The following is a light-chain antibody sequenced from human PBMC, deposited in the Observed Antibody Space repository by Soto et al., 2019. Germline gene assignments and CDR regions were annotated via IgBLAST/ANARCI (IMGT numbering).Light chain of an antibody. CDR3: AAWDDRLNGVV. CDR2: SNN. CDR1: SSNIGSNT. V-gene: IGLV1-44*01. Sequence: QSVLNQPASASGTPGQRVSISCSGISSNIGSNTVDWFQQLPGTAPQLLIYSNNQRPSGVPDRVSGSKSGNSASLAISGLQSEDEADYYCAAWDDRLNGVVLGGGTKLTVL. J-gene: IGLJ2*01.